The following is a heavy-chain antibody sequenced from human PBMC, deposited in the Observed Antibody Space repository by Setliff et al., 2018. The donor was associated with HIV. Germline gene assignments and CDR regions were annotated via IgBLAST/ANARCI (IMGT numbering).Heavy chain of an antibody. CDR3: ARQERYCTSADCYRYFNY. J-gene: IGHJ4*02. CDR1: GGSISSSSNY. D-gene: IGHD2-2*02. Sequence: PSETLSLTCTVSGGSISSSSNYWGWIRQPPGKGLEWIGNIYYSGSTYYNPSLRSRLTISLDTSKNQFSLKLSSVTAADTAVYYCARQERYCTSADCYRYFNYWGQGTLVTVSS. CDR2: IYYSGST. V-gene: IGHV4-39*07.